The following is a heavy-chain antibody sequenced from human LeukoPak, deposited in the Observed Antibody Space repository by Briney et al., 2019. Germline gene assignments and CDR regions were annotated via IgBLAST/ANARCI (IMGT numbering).Heavy chain of an antibody. V-gene: IGHV1-8*01. J-gene: IGHJ3*02. D-gene: IGHD3-22*01. CDR3: ARDVYDSSAYAFDI. Sequence: ASVKVSCKASGYTFMTYDINWVRQATGQGLEWVGRMNPNSGNTGYPQKFQGRVTMTRNTSISTAYMELSSLRSEDTAVYYCARDVYDSSAYAFDIWGQGTMVTVSS. CDR2: MNPNSGNT. CDR1: GYTFMTYD.